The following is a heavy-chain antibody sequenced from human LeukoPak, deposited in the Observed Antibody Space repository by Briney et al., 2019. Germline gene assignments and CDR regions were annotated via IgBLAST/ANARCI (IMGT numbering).Heavy chain of an antibody. Sequence: SETLSLTCTVSGGSISSSSYSWGWIRQPPGKGLEWIGSIYYSGSTYYNPSLKSRVTISVDTSKNQFSLKLSSVTAADTAVYYCARRAARVYYYYMDVWGKGTTVTVSS. CDR2: IYYSGST. V-gene: IGHV4-39*01. CDR3: ARRAARVYYYYMDV. D-gene: IGHD6-6*01. CDR1: GGSISSSSYS. J-gene: IGHJ6*03.